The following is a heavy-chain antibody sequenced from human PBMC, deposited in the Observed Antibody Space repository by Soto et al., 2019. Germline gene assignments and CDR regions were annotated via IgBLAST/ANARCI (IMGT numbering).Heavy chain of an antibody. Sequence: QGQLVQSGAEVKKPGSSVKVSCTASEGTFSAYTINWVRQAPGQRLEWMARIIPKHGTATYAEKFQGRAATTADRSTNTAYLELRSLRSDDTAVYYCARHALLPSSKFYYMDVWGKGTTVTVSS. CDR3: ARHALLPSSKFYYMDV. J-gene: IGHJ6*03. CDR2: IIPKHGTA. D-gene: IGHD2-2*01. CDR1: EGTFSAYT. V-gene: IGHV1-69*08.